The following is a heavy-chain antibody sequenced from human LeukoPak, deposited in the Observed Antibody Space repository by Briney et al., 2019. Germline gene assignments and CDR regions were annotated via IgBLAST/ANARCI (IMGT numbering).Heavy chain of an antibody. D-gene: IGHD3-22*01. CDR1: GFTFSRSA. V-gene: IGHV3-23*01. Sequence: GGSLRLSCAASGFTFSRSAMTWVRQGPGKGLEFVASIIYSGGATYYADSVKGRFTISRDNSKNTLYLQMNSLRAEDTALYYCAKDGLYYDGSEHVYYFDSWGQGTLVTVSS. CDR2: IIYSGGAT. J-gene: IGHJ4*02. CDR3: AKDGLYYDGSEHVYYFDS.